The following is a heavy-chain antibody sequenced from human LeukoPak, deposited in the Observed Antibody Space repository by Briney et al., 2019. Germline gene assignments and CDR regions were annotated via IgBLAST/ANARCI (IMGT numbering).Heavy chain of an antibody. Sequence: SETLSLTCAVSGGSISSYYWSWIRQPPGKGLEWIGYIYYSGSTNYNLSLKSRVTISVDTSMNQFSLKLGSVTAADTAVYYCARGSHYYLNWFDPWGQGTLVTVSS. J-gene: IGHJ5*02. V-gene: IGHV4-59*01. CDR2: IYYSGST. CDR1: GGSISSYY. D-gene: IGHD3-22*01. CDR3: ARGSHYYLNWFDP.